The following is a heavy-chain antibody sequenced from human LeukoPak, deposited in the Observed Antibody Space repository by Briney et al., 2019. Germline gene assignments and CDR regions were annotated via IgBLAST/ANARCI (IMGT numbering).Heavy chain of an antibody. Sequence: VASVKVSCKASGYTFTGYYMHWVRQAPGQGLEWMGWIDLNSGGTNYAQKFQGRVTMTRDTSISTAYMELSRLRSDDTAVYYCARDSARQVNYYYYMDVWGKGTTVTVSS. J-gene: IGHJ6*03. CDR1: GYTFTGYY. CDR3: ARDSARQVNYYYYMDV. V-gene: IGHV1-2*02. D-gene: IGHD2-21*01. CDR2: IDLNSGGT.